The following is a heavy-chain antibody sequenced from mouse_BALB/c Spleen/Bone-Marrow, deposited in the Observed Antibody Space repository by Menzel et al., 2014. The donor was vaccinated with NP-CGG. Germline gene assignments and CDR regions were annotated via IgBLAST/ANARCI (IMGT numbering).Heavy chain of an antibody. Sequence: VQLQQSEAELAKPGASVKMSCKASGYTFTTYWMHWAKQRPGQGLEWIGYINPSTGYTEYIQKFKDKATLTADKSSSTAYMQLNSLTSEDSSVYYCVLITPVVSDYWGQGTTLTVSS. D-gene: IGHD1-1*01. CDR3: VLITPVVSDY. V-gene: IGHV1-7*01. CDR2: INPSTGYT. J-gene: IGHJ2*01. CDR1: GYTFTTYW.